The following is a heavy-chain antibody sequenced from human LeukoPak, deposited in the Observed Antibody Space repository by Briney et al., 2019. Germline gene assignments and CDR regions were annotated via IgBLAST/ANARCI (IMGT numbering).Heavy chain of an antibody. J-gene: IGHJ4*02. V-gene: IGHV1-2*02. D-gene: IGHD2-15*01. CDR3: ARDNGYCSGGSCYIISGYSYGIDY. CDR1: GYTFTGYY. CDR2: INPNSGGT. Sequence: ASVKVSCKASGYTFTGYYMHWVRQAPGQGLEWMGWINPNSGGTNYAQKFQGRVTTTRDTSISTAYMELSRLRSDDTAVYYCARDNGYCSGGSCYIISGYSYGIDYWGQGTLVTVSS.